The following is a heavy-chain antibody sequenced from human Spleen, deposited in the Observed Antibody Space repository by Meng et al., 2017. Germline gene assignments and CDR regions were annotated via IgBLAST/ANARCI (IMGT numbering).Heavy chain of an antibody. D-gene: IGHD3-10*01. CDR1: GGSFSGYY. CDR3: ARGLYYGSGSYGY. V-gene: IGHV4-34*01. Sequence: GSLRLSCAVYGGSFSGYYWSWIRQPPGKGLEWIGEINHSGSTNYNPSLKSRVTISVDTSKNRFSLKLSSVTAADTAVYFCARGLYYGSGSYGYWGQGMLVTVSS. J-gene: IGHJ4*02. CDR2: INHSGST.